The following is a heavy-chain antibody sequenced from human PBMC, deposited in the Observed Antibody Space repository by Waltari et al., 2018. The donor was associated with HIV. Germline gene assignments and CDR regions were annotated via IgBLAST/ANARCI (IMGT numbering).Heavy chain of an antibody. Sequence: EVQLVESGGALRQPGGALKLACAAPGFNIKGCAIHWVRQASGKGLEWVGRIRSKLDSFATAYGASMKGRFTISRDDSKNTAYLQMNSLKTEDTALYYCTRWTAAAGTAFDYWGLGTLVTVSS. V-gene: IGHV3-73*01. CDR1: GFNIKGCA. CDR2: IRSKLDSFAT. D-gene: IGHD6-13*01. J-gene: IGHJ4*02. CDR3: TRWTAAAGTAFDY.